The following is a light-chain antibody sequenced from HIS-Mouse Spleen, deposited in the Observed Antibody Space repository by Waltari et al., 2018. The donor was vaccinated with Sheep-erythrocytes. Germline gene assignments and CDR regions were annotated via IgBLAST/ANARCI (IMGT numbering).Light chain of an antibody. Sequence: QSALTQPASVSGSPGQSITISCTRTSSHVGGYNYVSWYQHHPGKAPKLMIYEVSNRPSGVSNRFSGSKSGNTASLTISGLQAEDEADYYCSSYTSSSTLGVFGGGTKLTVL. CDR3: SSYTSSSTLGV. CDR2: EVS. J-gene: IGLJ2*01. CDR1: SSHVGGYNY. V-gene: IGLV2-14*01.